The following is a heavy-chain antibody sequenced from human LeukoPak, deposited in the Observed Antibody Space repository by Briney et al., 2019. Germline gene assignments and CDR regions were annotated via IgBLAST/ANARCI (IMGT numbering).Heavy chain of an antibody. CDR2: INSDGSST. J-gene: IGHJ3*02. CDR1: GFTFSSYW. Sequence: GGSLRLSCAASGFTFSSYWMHWVRQAPGKGLVWVSRINSDGSSTSYADSVKGRFTISRDNAKNTLYLQMNSLRAEDTAVYYCARVWRTTVTRTPSRGAFDIWGQGTMVTVSS. CDR3: ARVWRTTVTRTPSRGAFDI. V-gene: IGHV3-74*01. D-gene: IGHD4-17*01.